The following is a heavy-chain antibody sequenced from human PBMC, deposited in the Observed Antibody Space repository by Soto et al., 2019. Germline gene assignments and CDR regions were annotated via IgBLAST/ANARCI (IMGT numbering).Heavy chain of an antibody. V-gene: IGHV3-21*01. CDR1: AFTFSSYT. Sequence: EVQLVESGGGLVKPGGSLRLSCATSAFTFSSYTMNWVRQAPGKGLEWVSSISSSSTYTYYADSVKGRFTISRDNAKNSLYLQMNSLRAEDTAVYYCARRRGDTFDIWGQGTMVTVSS. D-gene: IGHD3-10*01. CDR3: ARRRGDTFDI. CDR2: ISSSSTYT. J-gene: IGHJ3*02.